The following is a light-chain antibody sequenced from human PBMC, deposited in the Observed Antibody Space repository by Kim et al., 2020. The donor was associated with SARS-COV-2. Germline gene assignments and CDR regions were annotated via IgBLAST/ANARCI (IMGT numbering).Light chain of an antibody. CDR2: DAF. CDR1: QNIDNY. Sequence: PGERATLSCKTSQNIDNYLAWYQQKPGQAPRLLIYDAFNRATGVPARFTGSGSGTDFTLTITSLEPEDIAVYYCQQRSSWPPYTFGQGTKVDIK. J-gene: IGKJ2*01. V-gene: IGKV3-11*01. CDR3: QQRSSWPPYT.